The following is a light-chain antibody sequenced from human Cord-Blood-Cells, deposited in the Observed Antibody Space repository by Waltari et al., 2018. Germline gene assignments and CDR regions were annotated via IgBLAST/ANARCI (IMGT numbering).Light chain of an antibody. V-gene: IGKV3-15*01. J-gene: IGKJ4*01. CDR1: QSVSRN. CDR3: QQYNNWRPLT. CDR2: GAS. Sequence: EIVMINAPATMSVAPGERSTIPGRARQSVSRNLALYQQKPGQPPRLLIYGASTRATGIPARFSGSGSGTEFTLTISSLQSEDCAVYYCQQYNNWRPLTVGGGTKVEIK.